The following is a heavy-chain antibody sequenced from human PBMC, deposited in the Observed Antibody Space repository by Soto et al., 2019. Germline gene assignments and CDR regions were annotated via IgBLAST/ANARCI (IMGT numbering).Heavy chain of an antibody. J-gene: IGHJ6*02. CDR2: LNPASCHT. Sequence: QVQLVQSGAEVKKPGASVKVSCKASGYTFTTYALHWVRQAPGQRPEWMGWLNPASCHTKYSQQFQDRVTITRDTAASTGYMELSSLRSEDTAAYYCGRSVVGATGEILYNAMDVWGQGATVTVSS. CDR3: GRSVVGATGEILYNAMDV. V-gene: IGHV1-3*01. D-gene: IGHD1-26*01. CDR1: GYTFTTYA.